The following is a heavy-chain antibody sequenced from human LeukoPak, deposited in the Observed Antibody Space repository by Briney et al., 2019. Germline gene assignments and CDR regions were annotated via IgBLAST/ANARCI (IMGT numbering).Heavy chain of an antibody. V-gene: IGHV4-34*01. CDR1: GGSFSGYY. CDR3: ARVQEGGLLWFGELLYNWFDP. J-gene: IGHJ5*02. Sequence: PSETLSLTCAVYGGSFSGYYWSWIRQPPGKGLEWIGEINHSGSTNYNPSLKSRVTISVDTSKNQFSLKLSSVTAADTAVYYCARVQEGGLLWFGELLYNWFDPWGQGTLVTVSS. CDR2: INHSGST. D-gene: IGHD3-10*01.